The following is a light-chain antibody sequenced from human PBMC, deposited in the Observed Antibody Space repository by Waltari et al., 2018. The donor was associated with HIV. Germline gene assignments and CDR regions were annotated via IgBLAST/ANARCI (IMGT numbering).Light chain of an antibody. CDR2: DTS. J-gene: IGLJ2*01. V-gene: IGLV7-46*01. CDR1: PGAVTSGHS. Sequence: QAVVTQEPSLTVSPGGTVTLTCGSRPGAVTSGHSPYWFQQKPGQAPRTRIFDTSNKHSWTPARFSGSRLWGKAALTLSGAQPEDEAEYYCLLSYSGARIFGGGTKLTVL. CDR3: LLSYSGARI.